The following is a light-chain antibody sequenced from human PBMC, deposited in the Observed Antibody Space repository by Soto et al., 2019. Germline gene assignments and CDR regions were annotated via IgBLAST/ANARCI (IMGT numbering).Light chain of an antibody. CDR1: IIGSKN. CDR2: RDN. V-gene: IGLV3-9*01. J-gene: IGLJ3*02. CDR3: QVWESSTWV. Sequence: SYELTQPLSVSVALGQTARITCGGNIIGSKNVHWYQQKPGQAPVLVIYRDNNRPSGIPERFSGSNSGNTATLTISRAQPGDEADYYCQVWESSTWVFGGGTKLTVL.